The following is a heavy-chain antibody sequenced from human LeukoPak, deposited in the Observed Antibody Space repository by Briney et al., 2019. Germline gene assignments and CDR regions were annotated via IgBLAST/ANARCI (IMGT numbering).Heavy chain of an antibody. Sequence: GGSLRLSCAASGFSFSTHWMSWVRLAPGKGPEWVANIKYDGSEKYYVDSMKGRFTISRDNAKNSLYLHMNSLRAEDTAVYYCASGFLDDFWSGHFWGQGTLVTVSS. CDR1: GFSFSTHW. CDR3: ASGFLDDFWSGHF. V-gene: IGHV3-7*01. D-gene: IGHD3-3*01. CDR2: IKYDGSEK. J-gene: IGHJ4*02.